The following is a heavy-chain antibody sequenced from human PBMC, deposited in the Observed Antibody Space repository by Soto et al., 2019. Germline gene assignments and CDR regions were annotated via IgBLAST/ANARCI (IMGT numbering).Heavy chain of an antibody. CDR3: ASSHAGAHITAAVH. Sequence: SLTCSVSGGFVSSSSYSWGWIRQSPGKGLEWIGTIYSSENTYYNPSLLSRVTISVDTSKNEFSLRLSSVTAADTAVYYCASSHAGAHITAAVHWGQGTLVTVSS. V-gene: IGHV4-39*07. CDR2: IYSSENT. CDR1: GGFVSSSSYS. J-gene: IGHJ4*02. D-gene: IGHD6-13*01.